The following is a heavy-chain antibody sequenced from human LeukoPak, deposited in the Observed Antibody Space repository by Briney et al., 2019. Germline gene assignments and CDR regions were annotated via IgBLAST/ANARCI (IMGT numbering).Heavy chain of an antibody. D-gene: IGHD2-15*01. CDR3: TRLSPGYCSGGSCYSFWFDP. CDR1: GFTFSGSA. J-gene: IGHJ5*02. Sequence: GGSLRLSCAASGFTFSGSAMHWVRQASGKGLEWVGRIRSKANSYATEYAASVKGRFTIARDDSKNTAYLQMNSLKTEDTAVYYCTRLSPGYCSGGSCYSFWFDPWGQGTLVTVSS. V-gene: IGHV3-73*01. CDR2: IRSKANSYAT.